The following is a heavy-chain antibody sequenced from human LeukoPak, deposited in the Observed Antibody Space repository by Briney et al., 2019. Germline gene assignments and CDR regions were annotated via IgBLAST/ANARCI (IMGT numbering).Heavy chain of an antibody. D-gene: IGHD6-6*01. CDR1: GFTFDDYA. CDR3: AKVSSSSALGCFDY. Sequence: PGRSLRLSCAASGFTFDDYAMHWVRQAPGKGLEWVSGISWNSGSIGYADSVKGRFTISRDNAKNSLYLQMNSLRAEDMALYYCAKVSSSSALGCFDYWGQGTLVTVSS. V-gene: IGHV3-9*03. CDR2: ISWNSGSI. J-gene: IGHJ4*02.